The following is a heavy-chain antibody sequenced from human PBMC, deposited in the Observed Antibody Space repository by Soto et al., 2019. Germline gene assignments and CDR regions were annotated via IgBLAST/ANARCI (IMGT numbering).Heavy chain of an antibody. CDR2: ISGSGGST. D-gene: IGHD6-19*01. CDR1: GFTFSSYA. Sequence: EVQLLESGGGLVQPGGSLRLSCAASGFTFSSYAMSWVRQAPGKGLEWVSAISGSGGSTYYADSVKGRFTISRDNSKNTLYLQMNSLRAEDTAVYYCAKDLYSSGWLSRYYYYGMDVWGQGTTVTVSS. J-gene: IGHJ6*02. CDR3: AKDLYSSGWLSRYYYYGMDV. V-gene: IGHV3-23*01.